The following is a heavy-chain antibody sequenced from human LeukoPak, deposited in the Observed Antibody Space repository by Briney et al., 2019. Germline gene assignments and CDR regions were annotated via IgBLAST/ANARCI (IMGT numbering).Heavy chain of an antibody. D-gene: IGHD3-22*01. Sequence: PSETLSLTCTVSGGSISSYYWSWIRQPPGRGLEWIGYIYYTGDTTYNPSLKGRVTMSVDTSKNQFSLKLRSVTAADTAVYYCARPSYDGSGAYSFDIWGQGTLVTVSS. V-gene: IGHV4-59*08. CDR1: GGSISSYY. J-gene: IGHJ3*02. CDR3: ARPSYDGSGAYSFDI. CDR2: IYYTGDT.